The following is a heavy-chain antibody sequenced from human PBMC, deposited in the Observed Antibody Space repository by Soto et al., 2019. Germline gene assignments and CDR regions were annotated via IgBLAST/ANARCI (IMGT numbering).Heavy chain of an antibody. V-gene: IGHV3-64*01. CDR3: ATSLFIDYYYGMDV. D-gene: IGHD1-26*01. CDR2: ISSNGGST. CDR1: GFTFSSYA. J-gene: IGHJ6*02. Sequence: EVQLVESGGGLVQPGGSLRLSCAASGFTFSSYAMHWVRQAPGKGLEYVSAISSNGGSTYYANSVKGRFTISRDNSKNTLYLQMGSLRAEDKAVYYCATSLFIDYYYGMDVWGQGTTVTVSS.